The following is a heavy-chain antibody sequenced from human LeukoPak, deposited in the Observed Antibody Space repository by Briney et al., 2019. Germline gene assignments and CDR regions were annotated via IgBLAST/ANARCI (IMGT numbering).Heavy chain of an antibody. Sequence: PGRSLRLSCAASGFTFSSYWMSWVRQAPGKGLEWVANIKQDGSEKYYVDSVKGRFTISRDNAKNSLYLQMNSLRAEDTAVYYCARDGWELLAPEFDYWGQGTLVTVSS. V-gene: IGHV3-7*01. CDR2: IKQDGSEK. CDR3: ARDGWELLAPEFDY. D-gene: IGHD1-26*01. CDR1: GFTFSSYW. J-gene: IGHJ4*02.